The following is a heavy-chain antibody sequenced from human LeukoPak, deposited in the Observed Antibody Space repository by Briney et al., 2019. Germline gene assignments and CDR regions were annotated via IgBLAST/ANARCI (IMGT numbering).Heavy chain of an antibody. CDR1: GFIFDDYA. CDR3: AKEVRGVTGTTYYCYMDV. D-gene: IGHD1-7*01. Sequence: GGSLRLSCAASGFIFDDYAMHWVRQGPGKGLEWVSGISSKSGSVAYADSVKGRFTISRDNAKNSLYLQMNSLRAEDTAVYYCAKEVRGVTGTTYYCYMDVWGKGTTVTVSS. CDR2: ISSKSGSV. J-gene: IGHJ6*03. V-gene: IGHV3-9*01.